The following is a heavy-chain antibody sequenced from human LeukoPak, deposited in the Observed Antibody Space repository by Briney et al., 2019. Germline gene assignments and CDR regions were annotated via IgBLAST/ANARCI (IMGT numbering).Heavy chain of an antibody. CDR1: GFTFSSYA. V-gene: IGHV3-23*01. CDR3: AKDPGPLFDGYFDS. D-gene: IGHD2-8*01. Sequence: GGSLRLSCAASGFTFSSYAMSWVRQAPGKGLEWVSGISGTGGRTYYADSAKGRFTISRDNSKNTLYLQMDGLRAEDTAVYYCAKDPGPLFDGYFDSWGQGTLVTVSS. CDR2: ISGTGGRT. J-gene: IGHJ4*02.